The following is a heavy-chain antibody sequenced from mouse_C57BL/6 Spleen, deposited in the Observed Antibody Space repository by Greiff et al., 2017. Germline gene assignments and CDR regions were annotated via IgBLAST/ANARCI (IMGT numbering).Heavy chain of an antibody. Sequence: VQLQQPGAELVEPGASVKLSCKASGYTFTSYWMHWVKQRPGQGLEWIGMIHPNSGSTNYNEKFKSKATLTVDKSSSTAYMQLSSLTSEDSAVYYCARERFYYGSSYDYWGQGTTLTVSS. CDR1: GYTFTSYW. J-gene: IGHJ2*01. V-gene: IGHV1-64*01. CDR2: IHPNSGST. D-gene: IGHD1-1*01. CDR3: ARERFYYGSSYDY.